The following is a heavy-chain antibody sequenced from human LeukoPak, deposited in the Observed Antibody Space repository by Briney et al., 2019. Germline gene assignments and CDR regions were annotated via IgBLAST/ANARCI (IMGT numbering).Heavy chain of an antibody. CDR2: IFADENT. CDR1: GYTFTSYY. J-gene: IGHJ4*01. CDR3: AREVPSSFYFDY. D-gene: IGHD2-2*01. Sequence: APVKVSCKASGYTFTSYYMHWMRQAPGQGLEWMGIIFADENTEYAQKLQGRVTMTRDTSANTFYMELSGLRSEDTAVYYCAREVPSSFYFDYWGXXTLVTVSS. V-gene: IGHV1-46*01.